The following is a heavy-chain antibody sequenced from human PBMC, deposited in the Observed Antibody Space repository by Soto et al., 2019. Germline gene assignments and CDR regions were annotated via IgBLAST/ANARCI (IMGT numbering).Heavy chain of an antibody. CDR2: INHSGST. J-gene: IGHJ6*02. CDR3: ARVKAYYYGMDV. CDR1: GGSFSGYY. V-gene: IGHV4-34*01. Sequence: SETLSLTCAVYGGSFSGYYWSWIRQPPGKGLEWIGEINHSGSTNYNPSLKSRVTISVDTSKNQFYLKLSSVNAADTAVYYCARVKAYYYGMDVWGQGTTVTVSS.